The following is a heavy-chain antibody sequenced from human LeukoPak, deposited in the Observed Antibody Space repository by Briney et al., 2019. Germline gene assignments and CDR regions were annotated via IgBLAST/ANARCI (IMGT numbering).Heavy chain of an antibody. CDR1: GGSISSNSYY. Sequence: PSETLSLTCTVSGGSISSNSYYWGWIRQPPGKGLEWIGSIYYSGSTYYSPSLKSRVTISVDTPKNQFSLKLTSVTAADTAVYYCGRGEYSYGYLIDYWGQGTLVTVSS. V-gene: IGHV4-39*07. CDR2: IYYSGST. J-gene: IGHJ4*02. CDR3: GRGEYSYGYLIDY. D-gene: IGHD5-18*01.